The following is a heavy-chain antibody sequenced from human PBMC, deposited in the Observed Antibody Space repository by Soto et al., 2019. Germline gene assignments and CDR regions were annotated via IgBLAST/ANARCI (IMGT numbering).Heavy chain of an antibody. CDR2: IYFGGST. Sequence: ESGGGLVQPGGSLRLSCAASGFTVSNNYMSWVRQAPGKGLEWVSVIYFGGSTYYADSVRGRFTISRDNSKNTLYLQMNSLRAEDTAVYYCARDRGSTSGYYFYYMDVWGKGTTVTVSS. V-gene: IGHV3-66*01. CDR3: ARDRGSTSGYYFYYMDV. CDR1: GFTVSNNY. J-gene: IGHJ6*03. D-gene: IGHD2-2*01.